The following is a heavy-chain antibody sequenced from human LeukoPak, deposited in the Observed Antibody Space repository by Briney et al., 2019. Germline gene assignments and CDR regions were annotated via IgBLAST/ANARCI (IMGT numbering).Heavy chain of an antibody. V-gene: IGHV4-4*07. CDR1: GGSISSYY. J-gene: IGHJ3*02. D-gene: IGHD2-2*02. CDR3: ARAATVPAAISAFDI. CDR2: IYTSGST. Sequence: PSETLSLTCTVSGGSISSYYWSWIRQPAGKGLEWIGRIYTSGSTNYNPSLKSRVTMSVDTSKNQFSLKLSSVTAADTAVYYCARAATVPAAISAFDIWGQGTMVTVSS.